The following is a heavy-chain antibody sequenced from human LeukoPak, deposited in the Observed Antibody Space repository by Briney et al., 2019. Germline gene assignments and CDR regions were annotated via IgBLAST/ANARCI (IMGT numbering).Heavy chain of an antibody. CDR3: ARDRYSSSWYDAFDI. D-gene: IGHD6-13*01. Sequence: GASVKVSCKASGYTFTSYAMNWVRQAPGQGLEWMGWINTNTGNPTYAQGFTGRFVFSLDTSVSTAYLQISSLKAEDTAVYYCARDRYSSSWYDAFDIWAKGQWSPSLQ. CDR1: GYTFTSYA. CDR2: INTNTGNP. J-gene: IGHJ3*02. V-gene: IGHV7-4-1*02.